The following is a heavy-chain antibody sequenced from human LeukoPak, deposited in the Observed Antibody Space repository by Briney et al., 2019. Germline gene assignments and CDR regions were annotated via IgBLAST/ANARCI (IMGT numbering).Heavy chain of an antibody. V-gene: IGHV3-7*01. CDR1: GFSFRRFW. CDR3: ARDSSPDSATTYYDALDM. D-gene: IGHD1-1*01. Sequence: PGGSLRLSCAGSGFSFRRFWMTWVRQAPGRGLEWVANINGDGDGKRYADSVKDRFTISRDNARSLDFLQIHSLRDEDTALYYCARDSSPDSATTYYDALDMWGQGTMVTVSS. CDR2: INGDGDGK. J-gene: IGHJ3*02.